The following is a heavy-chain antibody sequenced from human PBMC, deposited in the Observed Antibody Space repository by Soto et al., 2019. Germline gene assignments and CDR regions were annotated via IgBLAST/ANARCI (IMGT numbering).Heavy chain of an antibody. CDR2: ISGSGDST. CDR3: ARRSSGWYFDY. D-gene: IGHD6-19*01. CDR1: GFSFSSYA. J-gene: IGHJ4*02. V-gene: IGHV3-23*01. Sequence: EVQLLESGGGLVQPGGSLRLSCAASGFSFSSYAMNWVRQAPGKGLEWVSVISGSGDSTYYADSVKGRFTISRDNSRNPLYLQMVSLRAEDTAVYYCARRSSGWYFDYWGQGTLVNVSS.